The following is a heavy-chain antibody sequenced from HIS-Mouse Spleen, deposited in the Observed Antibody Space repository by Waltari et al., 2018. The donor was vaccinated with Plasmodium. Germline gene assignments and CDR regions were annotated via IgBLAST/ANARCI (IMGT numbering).Heavy chain of an antibody. CDR3: ARGMKSSSSAFDI. J-gene: IGHJ3*02. CDR2: IYSGGST. Sequence: EVQLVESGGGLIQPGGSLRLSCAASGFTVRGDYMSWVRQAPGKGLEWVSVIYSGGSTYYADSVKGRFTISRDNSKNTLYLQMNSLRAEDTAVYYCARGMKSSSSAFDIWGQGTMVTVSS. CDR1: GFTVRGDY. D-gene: IGHD6-6*01. V-gene: IGHV3-53*01.